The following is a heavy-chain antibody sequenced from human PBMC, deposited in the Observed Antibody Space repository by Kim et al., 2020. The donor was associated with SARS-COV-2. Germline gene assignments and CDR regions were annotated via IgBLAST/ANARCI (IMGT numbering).Heavy chain of an antibody. CDR2: IYYSGST. CDR1: GGSISSSSFY. J-gene: IGHJ4*02. V-gene: IGHV4-39*07. CDR3: ARDSGGSCWGY. D-gene: IGHD2-15*01. Sequence: SETLSLTCTVSGGSISSSSFYWGWIRQPPGKGLEWIGSIYYSGSTYYNPSLKSRVTISVDTSKNQFSLKLSSVTAADTAVYYCARDSGGSCWGYWGQGTLVTVSS.